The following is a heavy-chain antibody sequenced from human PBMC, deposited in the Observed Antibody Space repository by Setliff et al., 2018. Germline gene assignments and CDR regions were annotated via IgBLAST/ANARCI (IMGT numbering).Heavy chain of an antibody. J-gene: IGHJ3*02. D-gene: IGHD3-10*01. CDR2: IYDSGSS. V-gene: IGHV4-39*01. CDR1: GGSVSNSGFF. Sequence: SETLSLTCTVSGGSVSNSGFFWGWLRQAPGKGLEWIGNIYDSGSSNYNASLKSRLIITRDTSKNQISLKLTSVTAADTAVYYCARAPNRIGTMVRGVSRAFDIWSQGTLVTVSS. CDR3: ARAPNRIGTMVRGVSRAFDI.